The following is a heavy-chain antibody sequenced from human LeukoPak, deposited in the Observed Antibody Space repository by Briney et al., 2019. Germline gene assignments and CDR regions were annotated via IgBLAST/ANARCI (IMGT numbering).Heavy chain of an antibody. V-gene: IGHV3-33*01. Sequence: PGRSLRLSRAASGFTFSRYGMHWVRQAPGKGLEWVAVIWYDGSKKNYADSVKGRFTISRDNSENTLNLQMTSLRAEDTAVYYCARVSEDYSSGWYEEYFQYWGQGTLVIVSS. CDR1: GFTFSRYG. CDR2: IWYDGSKK. J-gene: IGHJ1*01. D-gene: IGHD6-19*01. CDR3: ARVSEDYSSGWYEEYFQY.